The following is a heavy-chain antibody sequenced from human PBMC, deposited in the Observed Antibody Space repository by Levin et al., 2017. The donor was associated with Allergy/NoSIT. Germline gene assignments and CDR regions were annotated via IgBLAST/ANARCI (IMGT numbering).Heavy chain of an antibody. Sequence: GESLKISCAASGFTFSSYAMSWVRQAPGKGLEWVSAISGSGGSTYYADSVKGRFTISRDNSKNTLYLQMNSLRAEDTAVYYCAKRSFGRIVVVPAAIDYWGQGTLVTVSS. D-gene: IGHD2-2*01. CDR3: AKRSFGRIVVVPAAIDY. V-gene: IGHV3-23*01. J-gene: IGHJ4*02. CDR2: ISGSGGST. CDR1: GFTFSSYA.